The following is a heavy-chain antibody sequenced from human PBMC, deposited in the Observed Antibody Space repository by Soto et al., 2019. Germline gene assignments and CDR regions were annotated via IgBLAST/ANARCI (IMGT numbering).Heavy chain of an antibody. CDR3: ARATLIIRHITNLGEASPGVVEH. V-gene: IGHV1-2*02. CDR2: ISPESGVT. J-gene: IGHJ5*02. D-gene: IGHD3-3*01. Sequence: QVQLVQSGAEVKMPGASVRVSCEASGYTFTEYFLHWVRQAPGQGLEWMGWISPESGVTNIAPNFEGRVTMTADTAITTAYMQLRGLRYDDTAVSYCARATLIIRHITNLGEASPGVVEHWGQGTLVSVSS. CDR1: GYTFTEYF.